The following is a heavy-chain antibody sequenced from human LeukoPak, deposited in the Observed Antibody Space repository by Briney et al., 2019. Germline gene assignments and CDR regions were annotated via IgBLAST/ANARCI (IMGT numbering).Heavy chain of an antibody. J-gene: IGHJ3*02. Sequence: PSETLSLTCTVSCGSISSYYWSWIRQPPGKGLEWIGYIYYSGSTNYNPSLKSRVTISVDTSKNQFSLKLSSVTAADTAVYYCARDRRAFDIWGQGTMVTVSS. D-gene: IGHD6-6*01. CDR1: CGSISSYY. V-gene: IGHV4-59*01. CDR2: IYYSGST. CDR3: ARDRRAFDI.